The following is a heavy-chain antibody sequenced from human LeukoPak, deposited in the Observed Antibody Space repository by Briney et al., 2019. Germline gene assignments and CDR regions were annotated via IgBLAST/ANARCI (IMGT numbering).Heavy chain of an antibody. CDR3: VREAGYCASVCLKSNWFDP. CDR2: ISNGNT. D-gene: IGHD2-21*02. J-gene: IGHJ5*02. CDR1: GFPFSHHA. Sequence: GGSLRLSCAASGFPFSHHAMSWVRQPLGKGLEWVSAISNGNTYYAYSVRGRFTISRDDYKNMMYLQMNSMRDEDTVRYYCVREAGYCASVCLKSNWFDPWGQGTLVTVSS. V-gene: IGHV3-23*01.